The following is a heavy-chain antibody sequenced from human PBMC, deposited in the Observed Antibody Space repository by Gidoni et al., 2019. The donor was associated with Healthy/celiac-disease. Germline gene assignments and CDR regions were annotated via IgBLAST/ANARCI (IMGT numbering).Heavy chain of an antibody. D-gene: IGHD2-21*02. V-gene: IGHV3-33*01. CDR2: IWYDGSNK. CDR3: AMLAYCGGDCTDAFDI. Sequence: QVQLVESGGGVVQPGRSLRLPCAASGFTFSSYGMHWVRQAPGKGLEWVAVIWYDGSNKYYADSVKGRFTISRDNSKNTLYLQMNSLRAEDTAVYYCAMLAYCGGDCTDAFDIWGQGTMVTVSS. CDR1: GFTFSSYG. J-gene: IGHJ3*02.